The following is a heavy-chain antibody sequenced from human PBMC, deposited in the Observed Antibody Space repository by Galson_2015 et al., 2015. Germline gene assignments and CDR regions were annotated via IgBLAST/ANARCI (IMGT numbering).Heavy chain of an antibody. CDR3: ARGFADYFDY. V-gene: IGHV3-23*01. Sequence: SLRLSCAASGFTFSSYAMSWVRQAPGKGLEWVSVISARDGGTYYADSVKGRFTISRDNFKNMLYVQMNELRAEDTAVYYCARGFADYFDYWGQGTLVTVSS. D-gene: IGHD2-21*01. J-gene: IGHJ4*02. CDR1: GFTFSSYA. CDR2: ISARDGGT.